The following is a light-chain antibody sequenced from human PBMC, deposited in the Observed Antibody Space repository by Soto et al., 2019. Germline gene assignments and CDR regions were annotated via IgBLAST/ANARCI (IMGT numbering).Light chain of an antibody. CDR3: QQYGSSPWK. J-gene: IGKJ1*01. Sequence: EIVLTQSPGTLSLPPGERATLSCRASQSVSSSYLAWYQQKPGQAPRLLIYGASSRATGIPDRFSGSGSGTDLTLTISRLEPEDFAVYYCQQYGSSPWKFGQGTKVDI. CDR1: QSVSSSY. V-gene: IGKV3-20*01. CDR2: GAS.